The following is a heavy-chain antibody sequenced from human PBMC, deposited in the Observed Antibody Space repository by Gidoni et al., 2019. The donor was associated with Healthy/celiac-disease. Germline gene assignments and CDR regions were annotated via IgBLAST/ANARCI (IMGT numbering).Heavy chain of an antibody. CDR2: IIPIFGTA. V-gene: IGHV1-69*01. D-gene: IGHD5-18*01. J-gene: IGHJ5*02. CDR3: ATGTRGYSYGFNWFDP. CDR1: GGPFSSSA. Sequence: QVQLAQSGAEVKKPGSSVKFSCKASGGPFSSSAISWVRQAPGQGLEWMGGIIPIFGTANYAQKFQGRVTITADESTSTAYMELGSLRSEDTAVYYCATGTRGYSYGFNWFDPWGQGTLVTVSS.